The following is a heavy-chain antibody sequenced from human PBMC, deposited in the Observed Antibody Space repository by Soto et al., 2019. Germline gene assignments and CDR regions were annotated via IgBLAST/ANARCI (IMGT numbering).Heavy chain of an antibody. CDR2: VYYTGST. CDR3: ARSVAVPGAHIDY. Sequence: SETLSLTCFVSGGSVTSHHWSWIRQFPGQGLEWLGYVYYTGSTNYSPSLRSRVSISVGTSKNEFSLRLSSVTAADTAVYFCARSVAVPGAHIDYWGQGTQVTVSS. V-gene: IGHV4-59*02. CDR1: GGSVTSHH. J-gene: IGHJ4*02. D-gene: IGHD6-19*01.